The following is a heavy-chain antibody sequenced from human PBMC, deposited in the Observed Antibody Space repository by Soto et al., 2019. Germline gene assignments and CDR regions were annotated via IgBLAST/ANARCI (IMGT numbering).Heavy chain of an antibody. V-gene: IGHV3-11*01. Sequence: LRLSCAASGFTFSDYYMSWIRQAPGKGLEWVSYISSSGSTIYYADSVKGRFTISRDNAKNSLYLQMNSLRAEDTAVYYCARSVITMVRGVIITSAFDIWGQGTMVTVSS. J-gene: IGHJ3*02. CDR2: ISSSGSTI. D-gene: IGHD3-10*01. CDR3: ARSVITMVRGVIITSAFDI. CDR1: GFTFSDYY.